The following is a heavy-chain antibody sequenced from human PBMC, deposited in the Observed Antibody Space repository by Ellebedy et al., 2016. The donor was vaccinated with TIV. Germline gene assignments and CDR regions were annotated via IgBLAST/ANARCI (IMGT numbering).Heavy chain of an antibody. CDR2: IKSDGSTT. V-gene: IGHV3-74*01. CDR3: ARDPYCSGGSCSSPY. Sequence: GGSLRLXXAASGFTFSWYWMHWVRQAPGKGLVWVSRIKSDGSTTSYADSVKGRFTISRDNAKNTLYLQMNSLRPEDTAVYYCARDPYCSGGSCSSPYWGQGTLVTVSS. CDR1: GFTFSWYW. D-gene: IGHD2-15*01. J-gene: IGHJ4*02.